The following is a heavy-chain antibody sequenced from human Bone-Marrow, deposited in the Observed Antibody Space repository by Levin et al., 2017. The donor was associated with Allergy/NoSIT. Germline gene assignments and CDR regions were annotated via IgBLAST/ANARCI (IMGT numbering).Heavy chain of an antibody. CDR3: ARHPWTVEWLLPDYFDY. Sequence: SETLSLTCTVSGGSISSSSYYWGWIRQPPGKGLEWIGSIYYSGSTYYNPSLKSRVTISVDTSKNQFSLKLSSVTAADTAVYYCARHPWTVEWLLPDYFDYWGQGTLVTVSS. CDR2: IYYSGST. V-gene: IGHV4-39*01. CDR1: GGSISSSSYY. J-gene: IGHJ4*02. D-gene: IGHD3-3*01.